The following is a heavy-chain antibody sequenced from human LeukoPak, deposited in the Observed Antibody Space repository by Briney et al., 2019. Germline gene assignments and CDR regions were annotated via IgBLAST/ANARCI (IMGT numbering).Heavy chain of an antibody. CDR3: AREPRGNCSSTSCPFYYYMDV. D-gene: IGHD2-2*01. CDR1: GGSISSGSYY. CDR2: INTSGNT. V-gene: IGHV4-61*02. Sequence: SQTLSLTCVSGGSISSGSYYWTWIRQPAGKGLEWIGRINTSGNTNYNPSLKSRVTISVDTSKNQFSLKLTSVTAADTAVYYCAREPRGNCSSTSCPFYYYMDVWSKGTTVTVSS. J-gene: IGHJ6*03.